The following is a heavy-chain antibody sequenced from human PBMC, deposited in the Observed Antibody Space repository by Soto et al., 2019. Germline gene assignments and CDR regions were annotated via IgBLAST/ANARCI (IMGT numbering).Heavy chain of an antibody. V-gene: IGHV1-69*12. Sequence: QVQLVQSGPEVTKPGSSVKVSCKTSGGTFSSYSLNWVRQAPGQGLEWMGVITPMYDTKNYAQRFRGRVTFTADESTSTVYMELTRATSDDTAMYFCARGGTLKPFDPWGRGTLVTVSS. CDR1: GGTFSSYS. J-gene: IGHJ5*02. D-gene: IGHD3-16*01. CDR3: ARGGTLKPFDP. CDR2: ITPMYDTK.